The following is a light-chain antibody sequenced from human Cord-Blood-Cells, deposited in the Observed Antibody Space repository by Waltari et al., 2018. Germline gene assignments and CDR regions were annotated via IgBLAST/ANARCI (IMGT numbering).Light chain of an antibody. Sequence: DSQMTQSPSSLSASVGHRVTITCRASHGISNYLAWYQQKPGKVPKLLIYAASTLQSGVPSRFSGSGSGTDFTLTISSLQPEDVATYYCQKYNRVPRTFGQGTKVEIK. CDR1: HGISNY. CDR3: QKYNRVPRT. V-gene: IGKV1-27*01. J-gene: IGKJ1*01. CDR2: AAS.